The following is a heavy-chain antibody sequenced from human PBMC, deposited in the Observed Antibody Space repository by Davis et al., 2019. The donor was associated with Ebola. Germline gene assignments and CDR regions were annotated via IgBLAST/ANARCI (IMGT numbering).Heavy chain of an antibody. J-gene: IGHJ3*02. CDR1: GYSFKNYA. CDR3: ARTSIVGTTTTASDI. CDR2: ISAYNGNT. Sequence: AASVKVSCKASGYSFKNYAITWVRQAPGQGLEWMGWISAYNGNTNYAQKVQGRVTMTTDTSTDTAYLDLRSLRSDDTAVYFCARTSIVGTTTTASDIWGQGTKVTVSS. V-gene: IGHV1-18*01. D-gene: IGHD1-26*01.